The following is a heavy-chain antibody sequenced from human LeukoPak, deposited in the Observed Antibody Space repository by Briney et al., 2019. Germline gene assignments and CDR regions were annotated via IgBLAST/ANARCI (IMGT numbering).Heavy chain of an antibody. D-gene: IGHD6-6*01. J-gene: IGHJ4*02. V-gene: IGHV1-18*04. CDR1: GYTFTDYY. Sequence: ASLKVSCKTSGYTFTDYYIHWVRQAPGQGLEWLGWISTYNGDTNYAQKLQGRVTMTTDTSTSTAYMELRSLRSDDTAVYYCAKDRWRDGSSSFDNWGQGTLVTVSS. CDR2: ISTYNGDT. CDR3: AKDRWRDGSSSFDN.